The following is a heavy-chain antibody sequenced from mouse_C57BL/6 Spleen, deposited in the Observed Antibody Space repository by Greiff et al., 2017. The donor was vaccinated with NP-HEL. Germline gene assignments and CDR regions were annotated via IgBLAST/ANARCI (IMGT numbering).Heavy chain of an antibody. CDR2: IDPSDSYT. D-gene: IGHD1-1*01. J-gene: IGHJ2*01. CDR3: TRFSHYYCSSDY. Sequence: QVQLQQPGAELVKPGASVKLSCKASGYTFTSYWMQWVKQRPGQGLEWIGEIDPSDSYTNYNQKFKGKATLTVDTSSSTAYMQLSSLTSEDSAVYYCTRFSHYYCSSDYWGQGTTLTVSS. V-gene: IGHV1-50*01. CDR1: GYTFTSYW.